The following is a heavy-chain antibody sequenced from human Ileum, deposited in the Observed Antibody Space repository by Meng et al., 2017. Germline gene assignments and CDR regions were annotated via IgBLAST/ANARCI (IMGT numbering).Heavy chain of an antibody. D-gene: IGHD3-10*01. V-gene: IGHV3-30*04. J-gene: IGHJ2*01. CDR2: ISYDGSNK. CDR3: ASPPSEGDL. Sequence: VHVADSGGSVVQPGRSLRLSFAAFGFTFSSYAMHWVRQAPGKGLEWVAVISYDGSNKYYADSVKGRFTISRDNSKNTLYLQMNSLRAEDTAVYYCASPPSEGDLWGRGTLVTVSS. CDR1: GFTFSSYA.